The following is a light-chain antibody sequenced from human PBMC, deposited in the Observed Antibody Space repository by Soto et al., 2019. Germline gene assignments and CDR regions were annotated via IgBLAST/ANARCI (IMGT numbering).Light chain of an antibody. J-gene: IGKJ3*01. Sequence: EIQMTQSPSTLSASVGDRVTITCRASQSISRSLAWYQQKPGKAPSLLIYDASSLEAGVPSRFSGSGFGTDFTLPITNLRPADFATYYCQRYSDFFISFGPGTTVDFK. V-gene: IGKV1-5*01. CDR1: QSISRS. CDR2: DAS. CDR3: QRYSDFFIS.